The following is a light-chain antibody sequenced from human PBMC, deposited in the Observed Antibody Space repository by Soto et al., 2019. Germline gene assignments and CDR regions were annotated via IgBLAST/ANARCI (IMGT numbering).Light chain of an antibody. CDR2: WAS. J-gene: IGKJ3*01. CDR1: QSVLYSSNNKNY. CDR3: QQYYSTLGT. Sequence: DIVMTQSPDSLAVSLGERATINCKSSQSVLYSSNNKNYLAWYQQKPGQPPKLLIYWASTRESGVPDRFSGSGSGTDFTLTISSLQAEDVAVYCCQQYYSTLGTFGTGTKVDIK. V-gene: IGKV4-1*01.